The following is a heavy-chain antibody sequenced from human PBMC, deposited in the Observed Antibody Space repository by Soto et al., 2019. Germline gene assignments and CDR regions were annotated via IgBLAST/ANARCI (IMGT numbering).Heavy chain of an antibody. CDR2: ISYDGSNK. Sequence: PGGSLRLSCAASGFTFSSYGMHWVRQAPGKGLEWVAVISYDGSNKYYADSVKGRFTISRDNSKNTLYLQMNSLRAEDTAVYYCAKGDRYSSSWHTTGIDYWGQGTLVTAPQ. CDR1: GFTFSSYG. J-gene: IGHJ4*02. V-gene: IGHV3-30*18. CDR3: AKGDRYSSSWHTTGIDY. D-gene: IGHD6-13*01.